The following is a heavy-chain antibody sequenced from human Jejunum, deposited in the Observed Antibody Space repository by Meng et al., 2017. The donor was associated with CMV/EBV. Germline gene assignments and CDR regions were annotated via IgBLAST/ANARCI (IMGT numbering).Heavy chain of an antibody. CDR3: ARDGGLDCGGDCYFDH. CDR1: GVSIRSYY. J-gene: IGHJ4*02. Sequence: QRQLQESGPGLVKPSETLSLICTVSGVSIRSYYWSWIRLPAGKGLEWIGRIYTSGSTNYNPSLKSRVTMSLDTPKNQFSLKLTSVTAADTALYFCARDGGLDCGGDCYFDHWGQGILVTVFS. CDR2: IYTSGST. V-gene: IGHV4-4*07. D-gene: IGHD2-21*02.